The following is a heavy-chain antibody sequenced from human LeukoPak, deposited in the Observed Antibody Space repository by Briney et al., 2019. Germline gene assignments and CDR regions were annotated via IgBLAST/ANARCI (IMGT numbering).Heavy chain of an antibody. CDR2: IYAGGST. CDR1: GFIVSNNY. D-gene: IGHD6-13*01. Sequence: GGSLRLSCAASGFIVSNNYMNWVRKARGKGLEWVSVIYAGGSTYYADSVKGRFTISRDNSKNTLYLQMISPRAEETAVYYCAAPRSYSSSWCQFDSWGQGTLVTVSS. V-gene: IGHV3-66*01. J-gene: IGHJ4*02. CDR3: AAPRSYSSSWCQFDS.